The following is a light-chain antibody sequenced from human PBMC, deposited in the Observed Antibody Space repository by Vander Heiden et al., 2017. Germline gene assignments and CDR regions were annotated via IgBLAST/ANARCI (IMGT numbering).Light chain of an antibody. Sequence: SYVLPQPPSVSVAPGQTARITCGGNNIGSKSVHWYQQKPGQAPVLVVYDDSDRPPGIPERFSGSNSGNTATLTISRVEAGDEADDYCQVWDSSSDHPNWVFGGGTKLTVL. J-gene: IGLJ3*02. CDR3: QVWDSSSDHPNWV. CDR1: NIGSKS. CDR2: DDS. V-gene: IGLV3-21*02.